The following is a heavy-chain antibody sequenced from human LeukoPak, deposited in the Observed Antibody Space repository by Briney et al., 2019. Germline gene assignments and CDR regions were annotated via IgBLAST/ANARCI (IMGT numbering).Heavy chain of an antibody. Sequence: ASVKVSCKASGYTFPSYYMHGVRQAPGQGLEWMGIINPSGGSTSYAQKFQGRVTMTRDTSTSTVYMELSSLRSEDTAVYYCARGGTGDYDILTGYLNDAFDIWGQGTMVTVSS. CDR2: INPSGGST. D-gene: IGHD3-9*01. J-gene: IGHJ3*02. CDR3: ARGGTGDYDILTGYLNDAFDI. V-gene: IGHV1-46*01. CDR1: GYTFPSYY.